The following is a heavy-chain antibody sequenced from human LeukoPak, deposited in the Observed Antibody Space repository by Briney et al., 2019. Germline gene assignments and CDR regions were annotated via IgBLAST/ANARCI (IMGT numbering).Heavy chain of an antibody. D-gene: IGHD3-9*01. J-gene: IGHJ4*02. CDR1: GYTFINNW. CDR2: INPTGSRT. Sequence: GASVKVSCKASGYTFINNWMHWVRQAPGQGLEWMGVINPTGSRTLYAQKFQGRVTMTTDTSTSTAYMELRSLRSDDTAVYYCARANYDILTGYYYWGQGTLVTVSS. V-gene: IGHV1-46*01. CDR3: ARANYDILTGYYY.